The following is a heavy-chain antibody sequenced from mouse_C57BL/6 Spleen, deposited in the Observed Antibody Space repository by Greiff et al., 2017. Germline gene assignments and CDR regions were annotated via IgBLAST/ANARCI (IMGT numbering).Heavy chain of an antibody. CDR2: ISSGGSYT. Sequence: VQLKESGGDLVKPGGSLKLSCAASGFTFSSYGMSWVRQTPDKRLEWVATISSGGSYTYYPDSVKGRFTISRDNAKNTLYLQMSSLKSEDTAMYYCARHKGTGTSNYFDYWGQGTTLTVSS. V-gene: IGHV5-6*01. CDR3: ARHKGTGTSNYFDY. J-gene: IGHJ2*01. CDR1: GFTFSSYG. D-gene: IGHD4-1*01.